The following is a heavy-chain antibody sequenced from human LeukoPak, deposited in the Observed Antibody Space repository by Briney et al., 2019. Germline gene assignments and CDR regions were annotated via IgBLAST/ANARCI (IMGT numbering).Heavy chain of an antibody. CDR1: GGSISSSSYY. CDR2: IYYSGST. Sequence: SETLSLTCTVSGGSISSSSYYWGWIRQPPGKGLGWIGSIYYSGSTYHNPSLKSRVTISVDTTKNQFSLKLSSVTAADTAVYYCAREEAGIVVVPAAMMDYYYYMDVWGKGTTVTVSS. V-gene: IGHV4-39*07. J-gene: IGHJ6*03. CDR3: AREEAGIVVVPAAMMDYYYYMDV. D-gene: IGHD2-2*01.